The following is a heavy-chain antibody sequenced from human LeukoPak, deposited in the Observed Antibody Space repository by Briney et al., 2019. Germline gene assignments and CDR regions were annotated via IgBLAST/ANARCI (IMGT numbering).Heavy chain of an antibody. CDR1: GGSISSYY. V-gene: IGHV4-59*12. CDR2: IYYSGST. D-gene: IGHD3-10*01. J-gene: IGHJ4*02. Sequence: LSETLSLTCTVSGGSISSYYWSWIRQPPGKGLEWIGYIYYSGSTNYNPSLKSRVTISVDTSKNQFSLKLSSVTAADTAVYFCARASFASGSYYFDLWGPGTLITVSS. CDR3: ARASFASGSYYFDL.